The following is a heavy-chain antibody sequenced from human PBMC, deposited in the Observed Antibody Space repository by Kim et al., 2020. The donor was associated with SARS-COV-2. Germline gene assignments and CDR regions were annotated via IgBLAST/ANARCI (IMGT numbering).Heavy chain of an antibody. CDR3: SKIEGRELHVLGY. CDR1: GFTFSAYG. V-gene: IGHV3-33*06. CDR2: IWYDGSNK. D-gene: IGHD3-16*01. Sequence: GGSLRLSCAASGFTFSAYGMHWVRQAPGKGLEWVALIWYDGSNKYYADSVKGRFTISRDNSKNTLYLQMNSLRAEDTAVYYCSKIEGRELHVLGYWGQGTLLTVSS. J-gene: IGHJ4*02.